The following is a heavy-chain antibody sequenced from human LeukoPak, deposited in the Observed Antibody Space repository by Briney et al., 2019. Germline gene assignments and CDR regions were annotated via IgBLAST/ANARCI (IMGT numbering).Heavy chain of an antibody. CDR2: ISDSGANT. D-gene: IGHD6-19*01. V-gene: IGHV3-23*01. J-gene: IGHJ2*01. Sequence: GGSLRLSCTASGFTFSSYAMSWVRQAPGKGLEWVSTISDSGANTYYADSVRGRFTISRDNSKNTLYLQKNSLRADDTAIYYCAKSMTLQWRGFFDLWGRGTHVTVSS. CDR3: AKSMTLQWRGFFDL. CDR1: GFTFSSYA.